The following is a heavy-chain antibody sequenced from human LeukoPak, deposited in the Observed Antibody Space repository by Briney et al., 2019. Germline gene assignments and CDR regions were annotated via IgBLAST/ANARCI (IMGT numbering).Heavy chain of an antibody. Sequence: GGSLRLSCAASGFTFSSYAMSWVRQAPGKGLEWVSAISGSGGSTYYADSVKGRFTISRDNSKNTLYLQMNSLRAEDTAVYYCAKVTIVGATTRYYFDYWGQGTQVTVSS. D-gene: IGHD1-26*01. J-gene: IGHJ4*02. V-gene: IGHV3-23*01. CDR3: AKVTIVGATTRYYFDY. CDR1: GFTFSSYA. CDR2: ISGSGGST.